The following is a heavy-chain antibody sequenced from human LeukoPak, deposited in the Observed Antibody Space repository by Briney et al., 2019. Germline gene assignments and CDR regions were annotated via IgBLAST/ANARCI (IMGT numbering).Heavy chain of an antibody. CDR1: GYTFTSYY. V-gene: IGHV1-24*01. Sequence: ASVKVSCKASGYTFTSYYMHWARQAPGQGLEWMGGFDPEDGETIYAQKFQGRVTMTEDTSTDTAYMELSSLRSEDTAVYYCATPSEDAFDIWGQGTMVTVSS. CDR3: ATPSEDAFDI. CDR2: FDPEDGET. J-gene: IGHJ3*02.